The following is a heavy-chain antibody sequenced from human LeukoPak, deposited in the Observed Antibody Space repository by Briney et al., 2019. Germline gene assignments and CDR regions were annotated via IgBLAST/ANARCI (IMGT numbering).Heavy chain of an antibody. Sequence: GESLKISCNGSGYXFTSYWICWVRQMPGKGLEWMGTIYPGDSDTRYSPYFQGQVTISADKSINTAYLQWSSLKASDTAMYYCARRTGYDSSGYYYEAFDYWGQGNPGHRLL. J-gene: IGHJ4*02. CDR3: ARRTGYDSSGYYYEAFDY. D-gene: IGHD3-22*01. CDR1: GYXFTSYW. V-gene: IGHV5-51*01. CDR2: IYPGDSDT.